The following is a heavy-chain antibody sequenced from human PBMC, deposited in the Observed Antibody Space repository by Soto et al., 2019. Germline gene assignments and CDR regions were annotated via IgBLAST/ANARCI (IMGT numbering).Heavy chain of an antibody. CDR3: ARLGVVRGSYLYFDY. Sequence: SETLSLTCTVSGGSISSYYWSWIRQPPGKGLEWIGYIYYSGSTNYNPSLKSRVTISVDTSKNQFSLKLSSVTAADTAVYYCARLGVVRGSYLYFDYWGQGTLVTVSS. V-gene: IGHV4-59*08. J-gene: IGHJ4*02. CDR1: GGSISSYY. CDR2: IYYSGST. D-gene: IGHD3-16*02.